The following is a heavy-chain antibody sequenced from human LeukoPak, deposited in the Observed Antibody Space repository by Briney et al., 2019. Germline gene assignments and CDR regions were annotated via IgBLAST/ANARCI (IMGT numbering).Heavy chain of an antibody. CDR2: ISSSGSTI. J-gene: IGHJ4*02. Sequence: GGSLRLSCAASGLTFSSYWMNWVRQAPGKGLEWVSYISSSGSTIYYADSVKGRFTISRDNAKNSLYLQMNSLRAEDTAVYYCASGLARYSPAGYWGQGTLVTVSS. D-gene: IGHD5-12*01. V-gene: IGHV3-48*04. CDR1: GLTFSSYW. CDR3: ASGLARYSPAGY.